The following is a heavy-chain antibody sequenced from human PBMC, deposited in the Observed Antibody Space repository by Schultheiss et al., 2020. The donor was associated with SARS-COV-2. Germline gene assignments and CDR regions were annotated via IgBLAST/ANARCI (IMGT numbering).Heavy chain of an antibody. CDR1: GGSISSGDYY. V-gene: IGHV4-39*07. J-gene: IGHJ4*02. CDR3: ASRREYQLLLGFDY. Sequence: SETLSFTCTVSGGSISSGDYYWSWIRQPPGKGLELIGEIYHSGSTNNNPSLKSLVTISVDKSKNQFSLNLSSVTAADTAVYYCASRREYQLLLGFDYWGQGTLVTVSS. CDR2: IYHSGST. D-gene: IGHD2-2*01.